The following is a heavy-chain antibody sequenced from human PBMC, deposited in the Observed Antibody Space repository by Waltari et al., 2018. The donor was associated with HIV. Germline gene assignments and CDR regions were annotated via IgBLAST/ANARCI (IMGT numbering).Heavy chain of an antibody. Sequence: QVQLVESGGGLVKPGGSLRVSCATSGFTFSDYYMSWIRQSPGKGLEWVSYISSSGSTIYYADSVKGRFTISRDNAKNSLFLQMISLSAEDTAIYYCARVDWGSYLYWGQGTLVTVSS. CDR1: GFTFSDYY. CDR3: ARVDWGSYLY. V-gene: IGHV3-11*04. D-gene: IGHD1-26*01. J-gene: IGHJ4*02. CDR2: ISSSGSTI.